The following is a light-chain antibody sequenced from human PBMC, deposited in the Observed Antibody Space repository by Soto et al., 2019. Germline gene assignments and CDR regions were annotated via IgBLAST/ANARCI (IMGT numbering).Light chain of an antibody. CDR1: QSVRSSY. CDR2: GAS. Sequence: EIVLTQSPGTLSLSPGEGATLSCRASQSVRSSYLAWFQQKPGQAPRLLIYGASNRATGIPDRFSGSGSGTDFTLTISRLEPEDFAVYSCQQYGSSPITFGQGTRLEIK. CDR3: QQYGSSPIT. V-gene: IGKV3-20*01. J-gene: IGKJ5*01.